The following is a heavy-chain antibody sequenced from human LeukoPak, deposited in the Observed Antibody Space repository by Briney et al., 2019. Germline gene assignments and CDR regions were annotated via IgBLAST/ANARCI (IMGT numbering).Heavy chain of an antibody. D-gene: IGHD3-9*01. CDR2: ISSSSSTI. J-gene: IGHJ5*02. CDR3: ARALRYFDWLSTSPEYNWFDP. V-gene: IGHV3-48*01. Sequence: PGGSLRLSCAASGFTFSSYSMNWVRQAPGKGLEWVSYISSSSSTIYYADSVKGRFTISRDNAKNSLYLQMNSLRAEDTAVYYCARALRYFDWLSTSPEYNWFDPWGQRTLVTVSS. CDR1: GFTFSSYS.